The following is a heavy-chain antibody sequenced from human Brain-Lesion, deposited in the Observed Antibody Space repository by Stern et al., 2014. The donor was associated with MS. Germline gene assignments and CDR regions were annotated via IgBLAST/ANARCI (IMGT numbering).Heavy chain of an antibody. CDR3: ARDQRGITIFGVVTDYYYLGMDV. J-gene: IGHJ6*02. CDR2: INPNTGGT. V-gene: IGHV1-2*02. D-gene: IGHD3-3*01. CDR1: GYIFTGYY. Sequence: QVQLVQSGAEVKKPGASVKVSCKTSGYIFTGYYIHWVRQAPGQGLEWMAWINPNTGGTKYAQKFQGRVNMSRDTSISTAYVELSSLTSDDTAVYYCARDQRGITIFGVVTDYYYLGMDVWGQGTTVTVS.